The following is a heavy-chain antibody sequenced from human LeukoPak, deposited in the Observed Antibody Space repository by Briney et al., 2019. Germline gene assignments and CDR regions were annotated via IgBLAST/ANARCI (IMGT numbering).Heavy chain of an antibody. Sequence: PGGSLRLSCAVPGFTSNIYATSSVREAPGKGLEWVSTISGSGGTTYYADSVKGRFTISRDNSENTLYLQMNSLRVEDTALYCCAKLEGRVHWGQGTLVTVSS. V-gene: IGHV3-23*01. D-gene: IGHD5-24*01. J-gene: IGHJ4*02. CDR2: ISGSGGTT. CDR3: AKLEGRVH. CDR1: GFTSNIYA.